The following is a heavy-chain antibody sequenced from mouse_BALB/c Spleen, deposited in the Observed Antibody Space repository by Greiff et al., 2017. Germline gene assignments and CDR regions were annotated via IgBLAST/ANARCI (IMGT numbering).Heavy chain of an antibody. CDR3: TRFDYDAFAY. V-gene: IGHV1S81*02. CDR2: INPSNGGT. CDR1: GYTFTSYY. J-gene: IGHJ3*01. D-gene: IGHD2-4*01. Sequence: VKLQQPGAELVKPGASVKLSCKASGYTFTSYYMYWVKQRPGQGLEWIGGINPSNGGTNFNEKFKSKATLTVDKSSSTAYMQLSSLTSEDSAVYYCTRFDYDAFAYWGQGTLVTVSA.